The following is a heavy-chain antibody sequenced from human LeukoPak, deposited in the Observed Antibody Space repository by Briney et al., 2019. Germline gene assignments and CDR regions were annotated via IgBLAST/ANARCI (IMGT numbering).Heavy chain of an antibody. CDR1: GFIFGNYD. CDR2: INGTGSTT. J-gene: IGHJ6*02. V-gene: IGHV3-23*01. Sequence: PGGSLRLSCEASGFIFGNYDMSWVRQAPGKGLEWVAAINGTGSTTYHADSVRGRFTISRDNSKNTLYLQMNSLRSEDTATYYCCDGMDVWGQGTTVAVSS. CDR3: CDGMDV.